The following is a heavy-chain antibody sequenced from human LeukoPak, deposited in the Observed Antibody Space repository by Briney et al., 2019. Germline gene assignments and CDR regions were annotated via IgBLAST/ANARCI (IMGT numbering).Heavy chain of an antibody. CDR2: FYTSGTP. V-gene: IGHV4-61*02. D-gene: IGHD2-2*01. CDR1: GGSISRGSYF. CDR3: AREVVVPAAITLDY. Sequence: SSETLSLTCTVSGGSISRGSYFWSWIRQPAGKGLEWIGRFYTSGTPNYDPSLKSRVTISVDTSRNQFSLKLSSVTAADTAVYYCAREVVVPAAITLDYWGQGTLVTVSS. J-gene: IGHJ4*02.